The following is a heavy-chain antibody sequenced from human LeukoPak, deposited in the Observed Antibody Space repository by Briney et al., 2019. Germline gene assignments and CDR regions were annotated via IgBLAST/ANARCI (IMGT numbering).Heavy chain of an antibody. Sequence: SVKASCKASGGTFSSYAISWVRQAPGQGHKWMGGIIPIFGTANYAQKFQGRVTITADESTSTAYMELSSLRSEDTAVYYCARKGYDFWSGYYTGIGFWFDPWGQGTLVTVSS. CDR1: GGTFSSYA. CDR2: IIPIFGTA. CDR3: ARKGYDFWSGYYTGIGFWFDP. J-gene: IGHJ5*02. D-gene: IGHD3-3*01. V-gene: IGHV1-69*13.